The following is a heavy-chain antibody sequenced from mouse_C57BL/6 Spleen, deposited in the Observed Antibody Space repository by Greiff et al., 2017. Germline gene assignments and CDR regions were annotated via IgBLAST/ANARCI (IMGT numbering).Heavy chain of an antibody. Sequence: VQLQQSGAELVRPGASVKLSCTASGFNIKDDYMHWVKQRPEQGLEWIGWFDPENGDTEYASKFQGKATITADTSSNTAYLKLSSLTSEDTAVYYCTTHLKGYAMDYWGQGTSVTVSS. CDR1: GFNIKDDY. CDR2: FDPENGDT. V-gene: IGHV14-4*01. J-gene: IGHJ4*01. D-gene: IGHD1-3*01. CDR3: TTHLKGYAMDY.